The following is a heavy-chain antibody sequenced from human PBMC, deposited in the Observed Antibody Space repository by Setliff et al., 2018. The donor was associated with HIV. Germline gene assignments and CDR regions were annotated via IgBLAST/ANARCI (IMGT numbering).Heavy chain of an antibody. CDR2: INHSGST. V-gene: IGHV4-34*01. CDR3: ARGKWLVQNFYSYYMDV. D-gene: IGHD6-19*01. CDR1: GESFSGYY. Sequence: SETLSLTCTVYGESFSGYYWTWIRQSPGKGLEWIGEINHSGSTNHNPSLKSRVTISVDTSKNQFSLKLSSVTAADTAVYYCARGKWLVQNFYSYYMDVWGKGTTVTVSS. J-gene: IGHJ6*03.